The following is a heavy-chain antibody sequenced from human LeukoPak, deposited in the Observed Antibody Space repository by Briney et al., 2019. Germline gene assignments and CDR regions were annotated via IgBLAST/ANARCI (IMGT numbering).Heavy chain of an antibody. D-gene: IGHD3-22*01. J-gene: IGHJ4*02. V-gene: IGHV3-7*01. CDR2: INQDGSEK. CDR1: GFTFSSYA. Sequence: GGSLRLSCAASGFTFSSYAMHWVRQAPGKGLEWVANINQDGSEKNYVDSVKGRFTISRDNAKSSLYLQMNSLRAEDTAVYYCAYGSYYDSSGSLFDYWGQGTLVTVSS. CDR3: AYGSYYDSSGSLFDY.